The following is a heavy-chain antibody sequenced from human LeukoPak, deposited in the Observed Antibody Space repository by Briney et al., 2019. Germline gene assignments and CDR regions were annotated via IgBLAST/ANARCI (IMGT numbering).Heavy chain of an antibody. J-gene: IGHJ4*02. CDR1: GF. V-gene: IGHV3-30*02. CDR2: IRFDGSYK. D-gene: IGHD5-18*01. CDR3: ARDERWIQFNF. Sequence: GGSLRLSCTASGFLHWVRQAPGKGLEWVSFIRFDGSYKYYADSVKGRFTISRDNSKNTLFLQMNSLRPEDTAIYYCARDERWIQFNFWGQGTLVTVSS.